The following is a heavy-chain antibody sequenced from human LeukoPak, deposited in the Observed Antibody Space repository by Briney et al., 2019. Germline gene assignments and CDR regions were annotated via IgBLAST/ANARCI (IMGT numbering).Heavy chain of an antibody. J-gene: IGHJ6*02. CDR2: INHNGNVN. V-gene: IGHV3-7*03. D-gene: IGHD3-16*01. CDR1: GFTFSSYA. Sequence: PGRSLRLSCAASGFTFSSYAMHWVRQAPGKGLEWVASINHNGNVNYYVDSVKGRFTITRDNAKNSLYLQTSNLRAEDTAVYFCARGGGLDVWGQGATVTVSS. CDR3: ARGGGLDV.